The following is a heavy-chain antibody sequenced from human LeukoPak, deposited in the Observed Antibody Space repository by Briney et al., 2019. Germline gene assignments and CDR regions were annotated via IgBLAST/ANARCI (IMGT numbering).Heavy chain of an antibody. CDR1: GVTVSSNY. Sequence: GGSLRLSCAASGVTVSSNYMSWVRQAPGKGLEWVSGINWNGGSTGYADSVKGRFTISRDNAKNSLYLQMNSLRAEDTALYHCARVGQYYYYYGMDVWGQGTTVTVSS. CDR3: ARVGQYYYYYGMDV. V-gene: IGHV3-20*01. CDR2: INWNGGST. J-gene: IGHJ6*02.